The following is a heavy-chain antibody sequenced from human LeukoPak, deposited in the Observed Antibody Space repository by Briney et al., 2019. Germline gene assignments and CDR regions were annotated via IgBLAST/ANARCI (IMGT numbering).Heavy chain of an antibody. D-gene: IGHD3-10*01. V-gene: IGHV3-53*01. CDR1: DFNINNNY. Sequence: GSLRLSCAAPDFNINNNYMNWVRQAPGKGLEWVSLIDNFGSIYYRDSVKGRFTISRDISKSTVYLHMSNLSAEDTAVYYCAGGTYYGSGARPGYFDHWGQGILVTVSS. CDR3: AGGTYYGSGARPGYFDH. J-gene: IGHJ4*02. CDR2: IDNFGSI.